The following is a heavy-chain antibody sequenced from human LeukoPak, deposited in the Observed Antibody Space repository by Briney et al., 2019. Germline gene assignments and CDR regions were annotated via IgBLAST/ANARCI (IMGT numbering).Heavy chain of an antibody. CDR1: GSTFSSYA. J-gene: IGHJ3*02. Sequence: GASVKVSCKASGSTFSSYAISWVRQAPGQGLEWMGGIIPIFGTANYAQKFQGRVTITTDESTSTAYMELSSLRSEDTAVYYCARERGSTSPLGAFDIWGQGTMVTVSS. CDR2: IIPIFGTA. V-gene: IGHV1-69*05. D-gene: IGHD2-2*01. CDR3: ARERGSTSPLGAFDI.